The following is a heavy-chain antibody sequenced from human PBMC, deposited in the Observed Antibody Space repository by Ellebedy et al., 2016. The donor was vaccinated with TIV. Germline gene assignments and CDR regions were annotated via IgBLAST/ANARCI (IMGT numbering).Heavy chain of an antibody. V-gene: IGHV3-11*01. J-gene: IGHJ2*01. CDR3: AKDSGGYYSYWYFDL. CDR2: ISSTGNTI. Sequence: GGSLRLXXAASEFTFSDYYMSWIRQAPGKGLEWISYISSTGNTIYYADSVKGRFTISRDNAKNSLYLQMDSLRAEDTAVYYCAKDSGGYYSYWYFDLWGRGTLVTVSS. D-gene: IGHD3-22*01. CDR1: EFTFSDYY.